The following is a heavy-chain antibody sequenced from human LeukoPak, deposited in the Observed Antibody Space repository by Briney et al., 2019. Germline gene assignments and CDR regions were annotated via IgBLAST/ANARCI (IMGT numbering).Heavy chain of an antibody. CDR3: ARVEATGYYFDY. CDR2: IYYSGST. CDR1: GGSISSYY. D-gene: IGHD1-26*01. Sequence: SETLSLTCTVSGGSISSYYWSWIRQPPGKGLEWIGYIYYSGSTNYNPSLKRRVTISVDKSKNQFSLKLSSVTAADTAVYYCARVEATGYYFDYWGQGTLVTVSS. J-gene: IGHJ4*02. V-gene: IGHV4-59*12.